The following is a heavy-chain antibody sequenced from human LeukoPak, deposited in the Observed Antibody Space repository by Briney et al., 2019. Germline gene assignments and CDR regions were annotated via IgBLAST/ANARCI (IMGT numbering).Heavy chain of an antibody. J-gene: IGHJ3*02. CDR1: GFSFSSCA. D-gene: IGHD5-24*01. CDR2: ISYDGSNK. CDR3: ARENIRWPLAFDI. V-gene: IGHV3-30*03. Sequence: GGSLRLSCAASGFSFSSCAMHWVRQAPGKGLEWVALISYDGSNKYYADSVKGRFTISRDNSKNTLYLQMNSLRAEDTAVYYCARENIRWPLAFDIWGQGTMVTVSS.